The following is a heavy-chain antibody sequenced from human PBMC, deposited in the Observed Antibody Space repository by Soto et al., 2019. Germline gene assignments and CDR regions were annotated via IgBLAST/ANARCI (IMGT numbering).Heavy chain of an antibody. D-gene: IGHD2-21*02. CDR3: ARVCGGDCGNAFDV. V-gene: IGHV3-33*05. J-gene: IGHJ3*01. CDR1: GFTFSAYG. CDR2: ISFDSRDK. Sequence: QVQLVEFGGGVVQPGRSLRLSCAASGFTFSAYGIHWVRQAPGKGLEWVATISFDSRDKLYVDSMNGRLTISRENSRNTVYLQMDSLRAEDTAVYHCARVCGGDCGNAFDVWGQGTVVAVSP.